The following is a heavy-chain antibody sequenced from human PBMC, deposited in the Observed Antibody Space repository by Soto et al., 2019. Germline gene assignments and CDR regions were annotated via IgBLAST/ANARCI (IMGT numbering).Heavy chain of an antibody. J-gene: IGHJ6*02. Sequence: LGGSLRLSCAASKFTFSTYTMKWVRQAPGKGLGWVSSISSSSFKYYADSVKGRFTISRDNAKNSLYLQMNSLRAEDTAVYYCARGYDSSGYYDPPNHFYAMDVWGQGTTVTVSS. V-gene: IGHV3-21*06. CDR3: ARGYDSSGYYDPPNHFYAMDV. CDR1: KFTFSTYT. CDR2: ISSSSFK. D-gene: IGHD3-22*01.